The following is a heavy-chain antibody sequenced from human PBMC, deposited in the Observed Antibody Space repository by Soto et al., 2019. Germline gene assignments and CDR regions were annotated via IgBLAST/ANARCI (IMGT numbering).Heavy chain of an antibody. J-gene: IGHJ4*02. Sequence: QVQLVQSGAEVKKPGASVKVSCKASGYTFTSYTMHWVRQAPGQRLEWMGWINAGNGNTKYSQKFQGRVTITRDTSSRTAYMELSSLRSEDTAVYYCARFGGYSGYDSLDYWGQGTLVTVSS. CDR2: INAGNGNT. D-gene: IGHD5-12*01. CDR1: GYTFTSYT. V-gene: IGHV1-3*01. CDR3: ARFGGYSGYDSLDY.